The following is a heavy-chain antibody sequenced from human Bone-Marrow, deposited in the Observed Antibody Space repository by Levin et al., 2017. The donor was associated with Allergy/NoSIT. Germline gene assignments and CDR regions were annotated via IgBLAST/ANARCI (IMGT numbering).Heavy chain of an antibody. V-gene: IGHV2-5*02. J-gene: IGHJ4*02. Sequence: SGPTLVKPTQTLTLTCTFSGFSLSTSGVGVSWIRPPPGKALEWLALIYWDDDLRYSPSLKRRLTITKDTYRNQVVLTMTNMDAEDTATYFCAHSQSLRPGLPGYNYGPLDFWGQGSLVVVSS. CDR3: AHSQSLRPGLPGYNYGPLDF. D-gene: IGHD5-18*01. CDR1: GFSLSTSGVG. CDR2: IYWDDDL.